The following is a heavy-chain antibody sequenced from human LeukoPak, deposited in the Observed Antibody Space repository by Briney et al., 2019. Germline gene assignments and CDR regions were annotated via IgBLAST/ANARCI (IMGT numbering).Heavy chain of an antibody. CDR2: ISYSGNT. D-gene: IGHD6-13*01. CDR3: ARDRGSAGGFDF. Sequence: PSETLSLTCTVSGXSISGYYWSWIRQPPGKGLEWIAYISYSGNTNYNPSLKNRVTISRDTSKNHLSLKVRSVTAADTAVYYCARDRGSAGGFDFWGQGTLVTVSS. V-gene: IGHV4-59*01. J-gene: IGHJ4*02. CDR1: GXSISGYY.